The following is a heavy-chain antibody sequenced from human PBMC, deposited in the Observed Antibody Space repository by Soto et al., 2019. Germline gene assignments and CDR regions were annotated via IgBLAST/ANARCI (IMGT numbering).Heavy chain of an antibody. CDR3: AFLMDCTNGVCRADY. Sequence: QVQLVQSGAEVKKPGSSVKDSCKASGGSFSSYTISWVRQAPGQGLEWMGRIIPMLAIANYAQKFQGRVTFTADKSTSTAYTELSSLRSEDTAMYYCAFLMDCTNGVCRADYWGLGTLVTVSS. D-gene: IGHD2-8*01. V-gene: IGHV1-69*02. CDR2: IIPMLAIA. J-gene: IGHJ4*02. CDR1: GGSFSSYT.